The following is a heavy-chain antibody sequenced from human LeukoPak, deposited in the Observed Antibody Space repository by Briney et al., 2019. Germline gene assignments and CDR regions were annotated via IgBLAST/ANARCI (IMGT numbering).Heavy chain of an antibody. CDR2: IYHSGST. V-gene: IGHV4-38-2*01. CDR1: GYSISSGYY. Sequence: SETLSLTCAVSGYSISSGYYWGWIRRPPGKGLEWIGSIYHSGSTYYNPSLKSRVTISVDTSKNQFSLKLSSVTAADTAVYYCARHEGPLYGDYVDWYFDLWGRGTLVTVSS. CDR3: ARHEGPLYGDYVDWYFDL. J-gene: IGHJ2*01. D-gene: IGHD4-17*01.